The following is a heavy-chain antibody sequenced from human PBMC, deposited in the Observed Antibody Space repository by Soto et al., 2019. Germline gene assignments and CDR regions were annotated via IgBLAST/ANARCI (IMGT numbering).Heavy chain of an antibody. CDR1: GYSFTSYW. Sequence: GEALKISWNGSGYSFTSYWISWGRQMPGKGLGWMGRIDPSDSYTNYSPSFQGHVTISADKSISTAYLQWSSLKASDTAMYYCASPSARGYCSGGSCRNYYYYYGMDVWGQGTTVTVSS. V-gene: IGHV5-10-1*01. CDR2: IDPSDSYT. J-gene: IGHJ6*02. CDR3: ASPSARGYCSGGSCRNYYYYYGMDV. D-gene: IGHD2-15*01.